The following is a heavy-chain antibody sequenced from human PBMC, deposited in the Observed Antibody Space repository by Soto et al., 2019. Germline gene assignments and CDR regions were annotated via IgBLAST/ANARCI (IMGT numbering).Heavy chain of an antibody. CDR2: IIPIFGTA. D-gene: IGHD4-17*01. V-gene: IGHV1-69*13. CDR1: GGTFSSYA. J-gene: IGHJ6*02. CDR3: TRQHYGYGGKNDYYYYGMDV. Sequence: SVKVSCKASGGTFSSYAISWVRQAPGQGLEWMGGIIPIFGTANYAQKFQGRVTITADESTSTAYMELSSLRSEDTAVYYCTRQHYGYGGKNDYYYYGMDVWGQGTTVTVSS.